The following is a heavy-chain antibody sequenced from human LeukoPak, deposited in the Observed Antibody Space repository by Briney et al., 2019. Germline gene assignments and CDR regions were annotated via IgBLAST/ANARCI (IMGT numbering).Heavy chain of an antibody. D-gene: IGHD6-13*01. CDR1: GFSLSTNGVG. Sequence: SGPTLVKPTQTLTLTCTFSGFSLSTNGVGVGWIRQPPGEALEWLTLIYWDDDTRYNPSLKSRLTVTKDVSKNQVVLTLTNMDPVDTATYYCAHRLTGYNSNWYHGYFDYWGQGTLVTVSS. V-gene: IGHV2-5*02. CDR2: IYWDDDT. CDR3: AHRLTGYNSNWYHGYFDY. J-gene: IGHJ4*02.